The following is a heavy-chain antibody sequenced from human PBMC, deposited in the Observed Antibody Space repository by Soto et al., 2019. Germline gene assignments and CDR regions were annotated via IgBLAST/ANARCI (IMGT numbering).Heavy chain of an antibody. CDR2: ISRSGDRT. Sequence: EVQLVESGEGLVQPGGSLRLSCAASGFTFSSYNIHWIRQAPGKGLEFVSAISRSGDRTYYADSVKGRFTITRDNSKNTVWLQMGSLRAVDMAVYYCARARCSSGQCYNFDYWGRGALVSVSS. V-gene: IGHV3-64*02. D-gene: IGHD2-15*01. CDR3: ARARCSSGQCYNFDY. CDR1: GFTFSSYN. J-gene: IGHJ4*02.